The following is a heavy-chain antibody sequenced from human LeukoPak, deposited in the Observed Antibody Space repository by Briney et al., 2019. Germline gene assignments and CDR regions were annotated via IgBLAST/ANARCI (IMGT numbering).Heavy chain of an antibody. CDR2: ISGSSGST. CDR3: ARDEGENYDSSGYYTY. J-gene: IGHJ4*02. V-gene: IGHV3-11*06. CDR1: GFTFRNYY. D-gene: IGHD3-22*01. Sequence: KPGGSLRLSCAASGFTFRNYYMSWTRQAPGKGLEWVSYISGSSGSTNYADCVMGRFTISRDNGKNSLSLQMNSLRPEHTAVYYCARDEGENYDSSGYYTYWGQGTLVTASS.